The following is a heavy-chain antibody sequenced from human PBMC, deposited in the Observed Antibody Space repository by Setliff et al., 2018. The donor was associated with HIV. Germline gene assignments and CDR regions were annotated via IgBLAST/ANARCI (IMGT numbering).Heavy chain of an antibody. CDR1: GFSISSRYY. D-gene: IGHD3-22*01. CDR2: IYHTGSS. J-gene: IGHJ4*02. Sequence: KASETLSLTCDVSGFSISSRYYWGWIRQSPGKGLEWIGNIYHTGSSYYNPSLNDRATISLDTSKNQFSLKLNSVTAADTAVYYCARDVLGLVISVYGFWGQGIPVTVSS. V-gene: IGHV4-38-2*02. CDR3: ARDVLGLVISVYGF.